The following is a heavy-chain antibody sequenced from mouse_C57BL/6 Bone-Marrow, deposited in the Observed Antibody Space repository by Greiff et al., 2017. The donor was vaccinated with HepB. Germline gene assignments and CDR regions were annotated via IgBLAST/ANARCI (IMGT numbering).Heavy chain of an antibody. CDR2: FHPYNDDT. V-gene: IGHV1-47*01. D-gene: IGHD2-3*01. J-gene: IGHJ3*01. Sequence: VQLQQSGAELVKPGASVKMSCKASGYTFTTYPVEWMKQNHGKSLEWIGNFHPYNDDTKYNEKFKGKATLTVEKSSSTVYLELSRLTSDDSAVYYCARGDDGYQAWFAYWGQGTLVTVSA. CDR1: GYTFTTYP. CDR3: ARGDDGYQAWFAY.